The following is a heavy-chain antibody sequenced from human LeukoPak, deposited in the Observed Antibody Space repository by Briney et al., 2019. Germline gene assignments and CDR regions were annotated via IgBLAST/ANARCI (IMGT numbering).Heavy chain of an antibody. CDR3: ARGVGSSSSNWFDP. CDR1: GGSISSSSYY. D-gene: IGHD6-6*01. J-gene: IGHJ5*02. CDR2: IYYSGST. V-gene: IGHV4-39*01. Sequence: SETLSLTCTVSGGSISSSSYYWGWIRQPPGKGLEWIGSIYYSGSTCYNPSLKSRVTISVDTSKNQFSLKLSSVTAADTATYYCARGVGSSSSNWFDPWGQGTLVTVSS.